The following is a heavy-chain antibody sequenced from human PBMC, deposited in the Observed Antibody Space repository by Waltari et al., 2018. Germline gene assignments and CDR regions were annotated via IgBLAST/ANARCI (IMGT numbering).Heavy chain of an antibody. CDR2: INPNSGVT. V-gene: IGHV1-2*02. CDR3: AAVIRPGRTLPWGY. CDR1: GYTFSDYL. D-gene: IGHD7-27*01. J-gene: IGHJ4*02. Sequence: QVQLVQSGAEVKNPGASVKVSCKASGYTFSDYLRNWGRQAPGQGLEWMGWINPNSGVTKYAQSFQGRVTMTRDTSINTVYMELSILRSDDTALYYCAAVIRPGRTLPWGYWGQGTLVTVSS.